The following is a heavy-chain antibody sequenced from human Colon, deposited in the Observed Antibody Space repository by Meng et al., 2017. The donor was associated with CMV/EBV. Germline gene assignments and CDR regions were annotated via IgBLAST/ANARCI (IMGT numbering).Heavy chain of an antibody. V-gene: IGHV1-2*02. CDR3: VRESWYFDF. CDR1: GYTFTANH. D-gene: IGHD6-13*01. J-gene: IGHJ4*02. Sequence: HVQLVQSGTEVKKPGASVKVSCKTSGYTFTANHLHWVRQAPGQGLEWMGWIYPQDGGTYFAQKFQDRVTLTRDTSITTACMELSGLTSDDTAIYYCVRESWYFDFWGEGTLVTVSS. CDR2: IYPQDGGT.